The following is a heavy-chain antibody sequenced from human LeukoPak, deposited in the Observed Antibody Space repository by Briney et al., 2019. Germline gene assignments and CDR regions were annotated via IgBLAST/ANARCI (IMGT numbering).Heavy chain of an antibody. D-gene: IGHD6-13*01. Sequence: PSETLSLTCAVYGGSFSGYYWSWIRQPPGKGLEWIGEINHSGSTNYNPSLKSRVTMSVDTSKNQFSLKLSSVTAADTAVYYCARRQYSSSPFDPWGQGTLVTVSS. J-gene: IGHJ5*02. CDR1: GGSFSGYY. CDR3: ARRQYSSSPFDP. CDR2: INHSGST. V-gene: IGHV4-34*01.